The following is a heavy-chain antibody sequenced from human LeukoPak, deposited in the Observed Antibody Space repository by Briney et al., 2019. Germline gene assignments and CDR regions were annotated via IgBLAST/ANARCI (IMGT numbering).Heavy chain of an antibody. CDR3: ARGGIVGAYNWFDP. CDR2: IYTSGST. V-gene: IGHV4-4*07. CDR1: GGSISSYY. Sequence: SETLSLTCTVSGGSISSYYWSWIRQPAGKGLEWIGRIYTSGSTNYNPSLKSRVTMSVDTSKNQFSLKLSSVTAADTAVYYCARGGIVGAYNWFDPWGQGTLVTVSS. D-gene: IGHD1-26*01. J-gene: IGHJ5*02.